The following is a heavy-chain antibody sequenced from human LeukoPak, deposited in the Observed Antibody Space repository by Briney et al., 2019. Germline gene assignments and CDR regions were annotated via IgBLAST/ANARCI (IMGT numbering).Heavy chain of an antibody. CDR3: ARGMTTYFDY. D-gene: IGHD4-11*01. CDR1: GFPFSSYE. J-gene: IGHJ4*02. CDR2: ISSSGSTI. V-gene: IGHV3-48*03. Sequence: GGSLRPSCAAPGFPFSSYEINWVRQAPGKGLEWVSYISSSGSTIYYADSVKGRFTISRDNAKNSLYLQMNSLRAEDTAVYYCARGMTTYFDYWGQGTLVTVSS.